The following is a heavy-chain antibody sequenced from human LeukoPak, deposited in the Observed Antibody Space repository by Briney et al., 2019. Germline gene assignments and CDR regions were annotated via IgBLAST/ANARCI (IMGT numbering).Heavy chain of an antibody. D-gene: IGHD6-19*01. CDR1: GFTFSDSY. Sequence: GGSLRLSCAASGFTFSDSYMTWFRQAPGKGLEWVSYIANSGSTIYYADSVKGRFTISRDNAKNSLYLQMNSLRAEDTAVYYCAREMLAAVAAQSWGQGTLVTVSS. V-gene: IGHV3-11*04. CDR2: IANSGSTI. J-gene: IGHJ5*02. CDR3: AREMLAAVAAQS.